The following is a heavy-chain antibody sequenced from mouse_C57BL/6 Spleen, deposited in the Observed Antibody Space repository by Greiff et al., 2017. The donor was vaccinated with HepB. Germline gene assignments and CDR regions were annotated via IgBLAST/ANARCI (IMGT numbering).Heavy chain of an antibody. CDR3: TRGSSNYYAMDY. Sequence: EVKLMESGAGLVKPGGSLKLSCAASGFTFSSYAMSWVRQTPEKRLEWVAYISSGGDYIYYADTVKGRFTISRDNARNTLYLQMSSLKSEDTAMYYCTRGSSNYYAMDYWGQGTSVTVSS. J-gene: IGHJ4*01. CDR2: ISSGGDYI. V-gene: IGHV5-9-1*02. CDR1: GFTFSSYA. D-gene: IGHD3-2*02.